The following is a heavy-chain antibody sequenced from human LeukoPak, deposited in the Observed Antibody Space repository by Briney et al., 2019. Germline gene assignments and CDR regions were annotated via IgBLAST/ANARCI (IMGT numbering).Heavy chain of an antibody. CDR2: FDPEDGET. V-gene: IGHV1-24*01. D-gene: IGHD3-22*01. CDR1: GYTLTELS. J-gene: IGHJ3*02. Sequence: ASVKVSCKVSGYTLTELSMHWVRQAPGKGLECMGGFDPEDGETIYAQKFQGRVTMTEDTSTDTAYMELSSLRSEDTAVYHCATDRRDYDSDISGDAFDIWGQGTMVTVSS. CDR3: ATDRRDYDSDISGDAFDI.